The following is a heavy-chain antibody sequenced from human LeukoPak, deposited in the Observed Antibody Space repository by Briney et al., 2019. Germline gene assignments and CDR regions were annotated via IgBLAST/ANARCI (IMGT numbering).Heavy chain of an antibody. J-gene: IGHJ4*02. CDR2: IIPILGIA. CDR1: GGTFSSYA. D-gene: IGHD3-22*01. CDR3: ARSYYDSSGYS. Sequence: GASVKVSCKASGGTFSSYAISWVRQAPGQGLEWMGRIIPILGIANYPQKFQGRVTITADKSTSTAYMELSSLRSEDTAVYYCARSYYDSSGYSWGQGTLVTVSS. V-gene: IGHV1-69*04.